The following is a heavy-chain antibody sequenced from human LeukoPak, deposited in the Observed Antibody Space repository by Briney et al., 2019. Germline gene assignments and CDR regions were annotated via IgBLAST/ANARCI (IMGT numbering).Heavy chain of an antibody. V-gene: IGHV4-39*07. Sequence: SETLSLTCTVSGGSISSSSYYWGWIRQPPGKGLEWIGSIYYSGSTYYNPSLKSRVTISVDTSKNQFSLKLSSVTAADTAVYYYLREDSSSWSSLDYWGQGTLVTVSS. CDR2: IYYSGST. CDR1: GGSISSSSYY. J-gene: IGHJ4*02. CDR3: LREDSSSWSSLDY. D-gene: IGHD6-13*01.